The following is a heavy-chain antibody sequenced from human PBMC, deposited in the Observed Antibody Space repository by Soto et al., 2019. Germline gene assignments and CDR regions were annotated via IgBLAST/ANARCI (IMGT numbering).Heavy chain of an antibody. D-gene: IGHD2-15*01. CDR2: ISYYGNNK. CDR3: ATAGCDGGSCYTRAALRYGMDV. Sequence: QVQMVESGGGGVQPGRSLRLSCAASGFTFSSYAMYLVRQAPGKGLEWVAVISYYGNNKYYADSVKGRCTISRDNSKKTLDRQMNSRRAEDTAVYYRATAGCDGGSCYTRAALRYGMDVLGQGNTASVSS. V-gene: IGHV3-30-3*01. J-gene: IGHJ6*02. CDR1: GFTFSSYA.